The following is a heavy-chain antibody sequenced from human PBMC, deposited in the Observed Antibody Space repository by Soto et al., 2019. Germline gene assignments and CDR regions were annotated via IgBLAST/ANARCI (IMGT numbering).Heavy chain of an antibody. CDR2: MNPNSGNT. V-gene: IGHV1-8*01. CDR1: GYTFTSYD. CDR3: ARRRPNTKYYDILTGYYRPYYYGMDV. D-gene: IGHD3-9*01. J-gene: IGHJ6*02. Sequence: ASVKVSCKASGYTFTSYDINWVRQATGQGLEWMGWMNPNSGNTGYAQKFQGRVTMTRNTSISTAYMELSSLRSEDTAVYYCARRRPNTKYYDILTGYYRPYYYGMDVWGQGTTVTVSS.